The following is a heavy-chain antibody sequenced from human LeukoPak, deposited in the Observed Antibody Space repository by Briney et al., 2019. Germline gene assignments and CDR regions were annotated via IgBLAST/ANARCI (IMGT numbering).Heavy chain of an antibody. J-gene: IGHJ4*02. D-gene: IGHD3-22*01. CDR2: ISGSGGST. Sequence: GGSLRLSCAASGFTFSSYAMSWVRQAPGKGLEWVSAISGSGGSTYYADSVKGRFTISRDNSKNTLYLQMNSLRAEDAAVYYCAKYYYDSSGYYYFDYWGQGTLVTVSS. CDR1: GFTFSSYA. V-gene: IGHV3-23*01. CDR3: AKYYYDSSGYYYFDY.